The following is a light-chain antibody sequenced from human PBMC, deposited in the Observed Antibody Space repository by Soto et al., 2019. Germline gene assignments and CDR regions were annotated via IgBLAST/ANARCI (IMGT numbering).Light chain of an antibody. Sequence: EIVMTQSPATLSASPGERATLSCRASQSVRSNLAWYQQKPGQAPRLLIYGASTRATGIPARFSGSGSGTEFTLTISSLQSEDFAVYYCQQYNNWLPLTFGGGTKVEIK. J-gene: IGKJ4*01. CDR1: QSVRSN. V-gene: IGKV3-15*01. CDR2: GAS. CDR3: QQYNNWLPLT.